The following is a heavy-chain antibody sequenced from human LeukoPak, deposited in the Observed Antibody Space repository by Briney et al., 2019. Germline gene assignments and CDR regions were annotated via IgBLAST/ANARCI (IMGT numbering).Heavy chain of an antibody. D-gene: IGHD3-9*01. Sequence: GSSVKVSCKASGGTFSSYAISWVRQAPGQGLEWMGGIIPIFGTANYAQKFQGRVTITADESTSTAYMELSSLRSEDTAVYYCARADYDILTGYYPYDYWGQGTLVTVSS. J-gene: IGHJ4*02. V-gene: IGHV1-69*01. CDR3: ARADYDILTGYYPYDY. CDR1: GGTFSSYA. CDR2: IIPIFGTA.